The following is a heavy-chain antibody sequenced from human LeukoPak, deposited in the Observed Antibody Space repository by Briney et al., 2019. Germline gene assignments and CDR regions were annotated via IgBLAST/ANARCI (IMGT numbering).Heavy chain of an antibody. V-gene: IGHV1-2*02. D-gene: IGHD5-24*01. CDR3: ARDGDGYNSPADY. CDR2: INPNSGGT. Sequence: ASVKVSCKASGYTFTGYYMHWVRQAPGQGLEWMGWINPNSGGTNYAQKFQGRVTMTRDTSISTAYRELSRLRSDDTAVYYCARDGDGYNSPADYWGQGTLVTVSS. CDR1: GYTFTGYY. J-gene: IGHJ4*02.